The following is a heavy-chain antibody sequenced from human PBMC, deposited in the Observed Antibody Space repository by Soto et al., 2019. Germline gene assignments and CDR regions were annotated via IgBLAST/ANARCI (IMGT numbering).Heavy chain of an antibody. Sequence: PSETLSLTCTVSGGSISSYYWSWIRQPAGKGLEWIGRIYTSGSTNYNPSLKSRVTMSVDTSKNQFSLKLSSVTAADTAVYYCARDGQQGATPGGYYYAMDVWGQGTTVTVSS. CDR3: ARDGQQGATPGGYYYAMDV. D-gene: IGHD1-26*01. CDR2: IYTSGST. CDR1: GGSISSYY. J-gene: IGHJ6*02. V-gene: IGHV4-4*07.